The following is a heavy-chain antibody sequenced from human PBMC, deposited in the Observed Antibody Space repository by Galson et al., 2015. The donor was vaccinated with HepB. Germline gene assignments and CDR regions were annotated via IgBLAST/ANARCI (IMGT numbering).Heavy chain of an antibody. CDR3: ARVPDYYDSRDVCDY. V-gene: IGHV1-18*01. CDR2: INPYNGNT. J-gene: IGHJ4*02. Sequence: SVKVSCKASGYAFINYDIHWVRQAPGQGLEWMGWINPYNGNTNYALKLQGRVTMTTDTSTRIAYMELRSLRSDDTALYYCARVPDYYDSRDVCDYGGQGSLVTVSS. CDR1: GYAFINYD. D-gene: IGHD3-22*01.